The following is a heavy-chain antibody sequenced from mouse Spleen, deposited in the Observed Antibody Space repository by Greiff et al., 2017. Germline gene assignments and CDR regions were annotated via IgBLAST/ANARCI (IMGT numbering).Heavy chain of an antibody. V-gene: IGHV1-80*01. CDR1: GYAFSSYW. J-gene: IGHJ2*01. CDR2: IYPGDGDT. Sequence: QVQLKESGAELVKPGASVKISCKASGYAFSSYWMNWVQQRPGKGLEWIGQIYPGDGDTNYNGKFKGKATLTADKSSSTAYMQLSSLTSEDSAVYYCARDGNYVDYWGQGTTLTVSS. D-gene: IGHD2-1*01. CDR3: ARDGNYVDY.